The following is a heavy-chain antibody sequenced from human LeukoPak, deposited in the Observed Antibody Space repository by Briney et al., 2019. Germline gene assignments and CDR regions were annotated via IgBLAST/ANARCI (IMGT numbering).Heavy chain of an antibody. V-gene: IGHV3-21*01. CDR2: ISSSSSYI. Sequence: GGSLRLSCAASGFTFSSYSMNWVRQAPGKGLEWASSISSSSSYIYYADSVKGRFTISRDNAKNSLYLQMNSLRAEDTAVYYCARDPSSGWTSRGTFDYWGQGTLVTVSS. D-gene: IGHD6-19*01. CDR1: GFTFSSYS. J-gene: IGHJ4*02. CDR3: ARDPSSGWTSRGTFDY.